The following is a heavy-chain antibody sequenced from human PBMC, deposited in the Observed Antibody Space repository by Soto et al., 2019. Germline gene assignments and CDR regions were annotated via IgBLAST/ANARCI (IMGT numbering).Heavy chain of an antibody. J-gene: IGHJ5*02. V-gene: IGHV1-18*04. CDR3: ARGRDYGDSHDWFDP. D-gene: IGHD4-17*01. Sequence: RASVKVSCKASGYTFTSYGISWVRQAPGQGLEWMGWISAYNGNTNYAQKLQGRVTMTTDTSTSTAYMELRSLRSDDTAVYYCARGRDYGDSHDWFDPWGQGTLVTVSS. CDR2: ISAYNGNT. CDR1: GYTFTSYG.